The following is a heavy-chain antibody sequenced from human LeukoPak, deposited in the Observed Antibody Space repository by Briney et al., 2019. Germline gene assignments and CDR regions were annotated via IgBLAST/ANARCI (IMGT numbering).Heavy chain of an antibody. V-gene: IGHV5-51*01. D-gene: IGHD3-22*01. CDR1: GYSFTSYW. CDR3: ARHLGWGRDSSDYGNAFDI. Sequence: KPGESLKISCKGSGYSFTSYWIGWVRQMPGKGLEWMGIIYPGDSDTRYSPSFQGQVTISADKSISTAYLQWSSLKASDTAMYYCARHLGWGRDSSDYGNAFDIWGQGTMVTVSS. J-gene: IGHJ3*02. CDR2: IYPGDSDT.